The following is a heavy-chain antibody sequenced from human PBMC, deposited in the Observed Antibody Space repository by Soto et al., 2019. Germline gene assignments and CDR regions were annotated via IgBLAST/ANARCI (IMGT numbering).Heavy chain of an antibody. V-gene: IGHV3-73*01. CDR2: IRSKANSYAT. J-gene: IGHJ4*02. CDR3: TRNQDIVVVVAATHFDY. D-gene: IGHD2-15*01. Sequence: GGSLRLSCAASGCTFSGSAMHWVRQASGKGLEWVGRIRSKANSYATAYAASVKGRFTISRDDSKNTAYLQMNSLKTEDTAVYYCTRNQDIVVVVAATHFDYWGQGTLVTVSS. CDR1: GCTFSGSA.